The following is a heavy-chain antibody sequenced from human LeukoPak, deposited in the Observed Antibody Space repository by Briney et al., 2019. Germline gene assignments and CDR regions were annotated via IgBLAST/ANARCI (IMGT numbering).Heavy chain of an antibody. J-gene: IGHJ4*02. CDR3: AKDSTYSSGWYVPLARDY. Sequence: GGTLRLSCAASGFTFSCYSMSWVRQAPGKGLEWVSAISGSGGSTYYADSVKGRFTISRDNSKNTLYLQMNSLRAEDTAVYYCAKDSTYSSGWYVPLARDYWGQGTLVTVSS. CDR2: ISGSGGST. V-gene: IGHV3-23*01. CDR1: GFTFSCYS. D-gene: IGHD6-19*01.